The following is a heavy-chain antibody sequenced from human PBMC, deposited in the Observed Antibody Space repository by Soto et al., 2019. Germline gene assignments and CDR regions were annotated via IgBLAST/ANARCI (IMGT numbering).Heavy chain of an antibody. CDR3: GRGVTSFGSAPRDLRPEV. Sequence: LEQSGAEVRSPGSSVTISCKASGGSFTSFSIDWVRQAPGEGLGWIGGVIRLSGKVRYSPTCQNRVTMTTDESANTAFLHLRRVQSGDTAVYFCGRGVTSFGSAPRDLRPEVWGQGPALIVSS. D-gene: IGHD3-10*01. J-gene: IGHJ6*02. CDR2: VIRLSGKV. CDR1: GGSFTSFS. V-gene: IGHV1-69*05.